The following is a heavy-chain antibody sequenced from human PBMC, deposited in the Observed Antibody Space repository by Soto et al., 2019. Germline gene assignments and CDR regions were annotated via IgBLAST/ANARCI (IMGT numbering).Heavy chain of an antibody. D-gene: IGHD6-19*01. V-gene: IGHV3-23*01. J-gene: IGHJ3*02. CDR1: GFTFSSYA. CDR3: AKGGIAVAGVDAFDI. Sequence: EVQLLESGGGLVQPGGSLRLSCAASGFTFSSYAMSWVRQAPGKGLEWVSAISGSGGSTYYADSVKGRFTISRDNSKSTPYLQMNSLRAEDRDVYYCAKGGIAVAGVDAFDIWGQGTMVTVSS. CDR2: ISGSGGST.